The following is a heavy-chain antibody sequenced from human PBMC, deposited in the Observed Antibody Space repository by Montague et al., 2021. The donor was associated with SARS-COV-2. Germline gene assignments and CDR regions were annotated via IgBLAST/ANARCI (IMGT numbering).Heavy chain of an antibody. CDR2: IYYSGST. V-gene: IGHV4-28*01. Sequence: SETLSLTCAVSGYSISSSNWWGWIRQPPGKGLEWIGYIYYSGSTYYNSSLKSRVTMSVDTSKNQFSLKLSSVTAVDTAVYYCATGFSGYSSSWFDKPLLEVEHAGPEFDYWGQGTLVTVSS. CDR3: ATGFSGYSSSWFDKPLLEVEHAGPEFDY. J-gene: IGHJ4*02. CDR1: GYSISSSNW. D-gene: IGHD6-13*01.